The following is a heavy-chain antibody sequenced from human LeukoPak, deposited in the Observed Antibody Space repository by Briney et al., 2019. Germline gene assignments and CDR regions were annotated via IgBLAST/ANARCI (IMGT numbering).Heavy chain of an antibody. D-gene: IGHD3-10*01. CDR2: IDYRGST. J-gene: IGHJ4*02. CDR3: ARVRSSGDDHYFHY. CDR1: GGSISSSSYY. V-gene: IGHV4-61*01. Sequence: KTSETLSLTCTVSGGSISSSSYYWSWLRQPPGKALEWIGYIDYRGSTNTNPSLRSRVTLSVDTSKNQFSLNPSSVTAADAAIYYCARVRSSGDDHYFHYWGQGTLVTVSS.